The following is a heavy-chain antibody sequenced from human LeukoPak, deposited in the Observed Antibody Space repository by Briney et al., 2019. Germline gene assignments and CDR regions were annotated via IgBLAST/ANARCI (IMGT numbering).Heavy chain of an antibody. J-gene: IGHJ4*02. CDR1: GYTFTGYY. V-gene: IGHV1-2*02. CDR3: ARATKPPYYYDSSGYYTTRPLGY. D-gene: IGHD3-22*01. CDR2: MNPNSGGT. Sequence: ASVKVSCKASGYTFTGYYMHWVRQAPGQGLEWMGWMNPNSGGTNYAQKFQGRVTMTRDTSISTAYMELSRLRSDDTAVYYCARATKPPYYYDSSGYYTTRPLGYWGQGTLVTVSS.